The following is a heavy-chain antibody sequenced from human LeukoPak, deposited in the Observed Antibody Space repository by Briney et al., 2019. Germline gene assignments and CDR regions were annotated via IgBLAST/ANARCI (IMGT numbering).Heavy chain of an antibody. CDR1: GGSISGSNW. CDR2: IYYSGST. V-gene: IGHV4-4*02. D-gene: IGHD4-23*01. Sequence: PSETLSLTCAVSGGSISGSNWWSWVRQSPGKGLEWIGSIYYSGSTYYNPSLKSRVTISVDTSKNQFSLKLSSVTAADTAVYYCAVTTVVTGVFDYWGQGTLVTVSS. CDR3: AVTTVVTGVFDY. J-gene: IGHJ4*02.